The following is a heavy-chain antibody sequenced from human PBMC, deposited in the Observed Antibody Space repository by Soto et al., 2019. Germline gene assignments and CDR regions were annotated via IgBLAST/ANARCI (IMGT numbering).Heavy chain of an antibody. J-gene: IGHJ5*02. D-gene: IGHD3-3*01. CDR2: IYYSGST. CDR3: ARDLGQDDYDFSGLVTSWFDP. CDR1: GGSISSYY. V-gene: IGHV4-59*01. Sequence: PSETLSLTCTVSGGSISSYYWSWIRQPPGKGLEWIGYIYYSGSTNYNPSLKSRVTISVDTSKNQFSLKLSSVTAADTAVYYCARDLGQDDYDFSGLVTSWFDPWGQGTLVTVSS.